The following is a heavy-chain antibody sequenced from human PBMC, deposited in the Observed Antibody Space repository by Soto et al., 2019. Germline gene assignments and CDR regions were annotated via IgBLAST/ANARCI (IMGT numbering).Heavy chain of an antibody. D-gene: IGHD5-18*01. V-gene: IGHV3-23*01. CDR2: ISGSGGTT. CDR1: GFTFSSYA. J-gene: IGHJ3*02. Sequence: EVQLLESGGGLVQPGGSLRLSCAASGFTFSSYAMSWVRQAPGKGLEWVSAISGSGGTTYYADSVTGRFTFSRDNSKNTLSLQMNSLRAEDTAVYYFAKTANGWFSAFDIWGQGTMVTVSS. CDR3: AKTANGWFSAFDI.